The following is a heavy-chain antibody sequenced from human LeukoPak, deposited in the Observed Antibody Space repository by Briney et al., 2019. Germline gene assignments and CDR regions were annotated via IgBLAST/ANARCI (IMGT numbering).Heavy chain of an antibody. CDR2: IKTDGSQI. CDR3: AREDYSNYVDY. Sequence: GGSLRLPCVASGFTFSSYWMTWVRQAPGKGLEWGANIKTDGSQIYYVDSVKGRFTISRDNAKNSLYLQMNSLRAEDTAVYYCAREDYSNYVDYWGQGTLVTVSS. D-gene: IGHD4-11*01. J-gene: IGHJ4*02. V-gene: IGHV3-7*01. CDR1: GFTFSSYW.